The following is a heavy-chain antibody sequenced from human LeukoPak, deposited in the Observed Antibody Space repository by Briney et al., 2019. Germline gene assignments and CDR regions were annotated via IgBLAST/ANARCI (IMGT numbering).Heavy chain of an antibody. V-gene: IGHV4-31*03. Sequence: SQTLSLTCTVSGGSISSSGYYWSWIRQHPGKGLEWIGYIYYSGSTYYNPSLKSRVTISVDTSKNQFSLKLSSVTAADTAVYYCARVLYLGFGADYYYYMDVWGKGTTVTVSS. J-gene: IGHJ6*03. CDR1: GGSISSSGYY. CDR3: ARVLYLGFGADYYYYMDV. D-gene: IGHD3-10*01. CDR2: IYYSGST.